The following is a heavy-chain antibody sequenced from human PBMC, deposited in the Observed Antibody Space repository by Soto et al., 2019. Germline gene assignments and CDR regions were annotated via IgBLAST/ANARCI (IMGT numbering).Heavy chain of an antibody. CDR1: GGSINSYY. CDR3: ARRYGASFDY. J-gene: IGHJ4*02. V-gene: IGHV4-59*01. CDR2: IYYSGST. Sequence: SETMSLTCTVSGGSINSYYWSWIRQPPGKGLEWIGYIYYSGSTNYNPSLKSRVTISVDTSKNQFSLKLSSVTAADTAVYYCARRYGASFDYWGQGTLVTVSS. D-gene: IGHD4-17*01.